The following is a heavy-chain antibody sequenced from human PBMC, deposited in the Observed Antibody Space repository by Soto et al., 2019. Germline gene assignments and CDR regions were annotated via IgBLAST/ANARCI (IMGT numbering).Heavy chain of an antibody. V-gene: IGHV1-69*06. J-gene: IGHJ4*02. CDR2: IIPIFGTA. CDR1: GGTFSSYA. CDR3: ARARAPYSSSWYAYFDY. Sequence: QVQLVQSGAEVKKPGSSVKVSCKASGGTFSSYAISWVRQAPGQGLEWMGGIIPIFGTANYAQKFQGRVTITAEKSTSTAYMELRSLRSEDTAVYYCARARAPYSSSWYAYFDYWGQGTLVTVSS. D-gene: IGHD6-13*01.